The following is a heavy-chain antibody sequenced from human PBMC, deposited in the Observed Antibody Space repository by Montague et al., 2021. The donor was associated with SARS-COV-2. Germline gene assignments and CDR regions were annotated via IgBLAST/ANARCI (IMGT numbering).Heavy chain of an antibody. CDR3: ARTSASSDY. J-gene: IGHJ4*02. CDR1: GDSVSSNSAA. Sequence: CAISGDSVSSNSAAWNSIRQSPSRRLEWLGRTYHRSKWYNDYAVSVKSRITINPDTSKNQISLQLNSVTPEDTAVYYCARTSASSDYWGQGTLVTVSS. V-gene: IGHV6-1*01. D-gene: IGHD1-26*01. CDR2: TYHRSKWYN.